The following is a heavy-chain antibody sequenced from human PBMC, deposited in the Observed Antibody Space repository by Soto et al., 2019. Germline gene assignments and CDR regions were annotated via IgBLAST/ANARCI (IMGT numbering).Heavy chain of an antibody. Sequence: PSETLSLTCTVSGGSISNYYWSWIRQPPGKGLEWIGYIHSSGITDYNPPLKSRVTISVDTSKKHFSLKLSSVTAADTAVYYCARHNWLAPFDYWGQGTLVTVSS. CDR1: GGSISNYY. CDR3: ARHNWLAPFDY. J-gene: IGHJ4*02. V-gene: IGHV4-59*08. D-gene: IGHD1-1*01. CDR2: IHSSGIT.